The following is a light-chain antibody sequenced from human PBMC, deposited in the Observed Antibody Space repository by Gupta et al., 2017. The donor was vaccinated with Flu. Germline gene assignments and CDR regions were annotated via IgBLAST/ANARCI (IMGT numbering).Light chain of an antibody. J-gene: IGKJ4*01. CDR1: RSLLHGTGHNY. CDR3: IQTRETPT. V-gene: IGKV2-28*01. CDR2: FGS. Sequence: DIALTQYPVSLPVTPGESASISCRSSRSLLHGTGHNYLDWYLQRPGQSPQLLIYFGSHRASGVPDRFSGSGSGTDFALNISRVETEEVGTYHCIQTRETPTFGGGTKVEMK.